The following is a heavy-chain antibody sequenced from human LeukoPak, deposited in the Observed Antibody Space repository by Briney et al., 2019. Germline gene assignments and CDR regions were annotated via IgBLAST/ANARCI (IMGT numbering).Heavy chain of an antibody. CDR2: TSSSGGTT. J-gene: IGHJ4*02. Sequence: GGSLRLSCAASGFTFSNYAMSWVRQAPGKGLEWVSGTSSSGGTTYYADSVKGRFTISRDNSKDTLYLQMNSLRAEDAALYYCAKDTGQWPVRTFDYWGQGTLVTVSS. D-gene: IGHD6-19*01. V-gene: IGHV3-23*01. CDR1: GFTFSNYA. CDR3: AKDTGQWPVRTFDY.